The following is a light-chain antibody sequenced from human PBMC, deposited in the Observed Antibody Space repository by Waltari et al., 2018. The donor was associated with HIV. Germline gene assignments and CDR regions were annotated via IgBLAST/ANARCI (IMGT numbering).Light chain of an antibody. J-gene: IGLJ1*01. CDR1: SSDVGRYNS. CDR3: CSYTSSDSYV. V-gene: IGLV2-14*01. CDR2: EVS. Sequence: QSALTQPASVYGSPGQSINISCTGASSDVGRYNSVPWYQQYPGNAPKLLIYEVSARPSGVSNRFSASKSGNTDSLTITWLLAEDEADYYCCSYTSSDSYVFGTGTKVTVL.